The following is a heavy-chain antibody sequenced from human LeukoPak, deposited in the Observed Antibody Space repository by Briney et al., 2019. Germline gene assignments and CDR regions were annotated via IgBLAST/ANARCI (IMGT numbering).Heavy chain of an antibody. CDR3: AKVGFGRDGDYFYYYGMDV. V-gene: IGHV3-23*01. CDR1: GFTFSSYG. D-gene: IGHD4-17*01. J-gene: IGHJ6*02. CDR2: ITGGGATT. Sequence: PGGSLRLSCAASGFTFSSYGMHWVRQAPGKGLEWVSTITGGGATTYYADSVKGRFTISRDNSKNTLYLQMNSPRAEDTAVYYCAKVGFGRDGDYFYYYGMDVWGQGTTVTVSS.